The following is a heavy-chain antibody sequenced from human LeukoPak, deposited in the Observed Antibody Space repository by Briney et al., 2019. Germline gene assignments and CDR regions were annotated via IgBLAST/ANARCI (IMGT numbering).Heavy chain of an antibody. V-gene: IGHV4-59*01. Sequence: GSLRLSCAASGFTFSDYYMSWIRQPPGKGLEWIGYIYYSGSTNYNPSLKSRVTISVDTSKNQFSLKLSSVTAADTAVYYCARDRSGYGIDCWGQGTLVTVSS. D-gene: IGHD5-12*01. CDR2: IYYSGST. J-gene: IGHJ4*02. CDR3: ARDRSGYGIDC. CDR1: GFTFSDYY.